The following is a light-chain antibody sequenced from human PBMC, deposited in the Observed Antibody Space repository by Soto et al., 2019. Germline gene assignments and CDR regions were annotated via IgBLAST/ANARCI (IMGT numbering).Light chain of an antibody. CDR2: GNS. J-gene: IGLJ2*01. CDR1: SSNIGAGYD. CDR3: QSFDSSLSGWV. V-gene: IGLV1-40*01. Sequence: QSVLTQPPSVSGAPGQRVTISCTGSSSNIGAGYDVHWYQQLPGTAPKLLIYGNSNRPSGVPDRISGSKSGTSACLAISGLQAEDEADYYCQSFDSSLSGWVFGGGTKVTVL.